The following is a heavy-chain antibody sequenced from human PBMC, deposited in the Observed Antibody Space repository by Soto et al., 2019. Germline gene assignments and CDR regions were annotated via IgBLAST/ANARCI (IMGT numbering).Heavy chain of an antibody. CDR3: ARHVPYCSDTSHCAYGLDV. CDR1: GGSISTGGYY. CDR2: IYYSGST. D-gene: IGHD2-2*01. Sequence: ETLSLTCKVSGGSISTGGYYWSWIRQPPGKGLEWIGYIYYSGSTNYNPSLKSRVTISVDTSKNQFSLKLSSVTAADTAVYYCARHVPYCSDTSHCAYGLDVWGQGTTVTVSS. J-gene: IGHJ6*02. V-gene: IGHV4-61*08.